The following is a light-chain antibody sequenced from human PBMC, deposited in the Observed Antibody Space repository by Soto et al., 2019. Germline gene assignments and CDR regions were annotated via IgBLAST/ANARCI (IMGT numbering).Light chain of an antibody. J-gene: IGLJ2*01. CDR2: ANT. CDR3: QAYDSGLSGPVV. Sequence: QSALTQPPSVSGAPGQRATISCTGSSSNIGAGYDVNWYRQVPGTSPKLLIYANTNRPSGVPDRFSGSKSGTSASLVITGLQAEDEAEYYCQAYDSGLSGPVVFGGGTKLTVL. V-gene: IGLV1-40*01. CDR1: SSNIGAGYD.